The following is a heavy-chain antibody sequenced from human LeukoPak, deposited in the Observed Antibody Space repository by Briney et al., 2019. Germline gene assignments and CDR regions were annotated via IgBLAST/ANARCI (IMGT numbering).Heavy chain of an antibody. V-gene: IGHV3-30*03. CDR1: GFTFSSYS. D-gene: IGHD1-1*01. Sequence: GGSLRLSCAASGFTFSSYSMNWVRQAPGKGLEWVAVISYDGSNKYYADSVKGRFTISRDSSKNSLYLQMNSLRAEDTAVYYCARVGMEAFDIWGQGTMVTVSS. CDR3: ARVGMEAFDI. CDR2: ISYDGSNK. J-gene: IGHJ3*02.